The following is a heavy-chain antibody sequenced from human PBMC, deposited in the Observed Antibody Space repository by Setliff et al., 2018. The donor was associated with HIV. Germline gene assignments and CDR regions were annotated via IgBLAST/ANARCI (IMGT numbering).Heavy chain of an antibody. CDR2: IYYSGST. CDR1: GGSSSSRSYY. D-gene: IGHD6-19*01. CDR3: ARGATYRSGWHFDY. V-gene: IGHV4-39*07. Sequence: PSETLSLTCTVSGGSSSSRSYYWGWIRQPPGKGLEWIGSIYYSGSTFYNPSLKSRVTISVDASKNQFSLKLTSVTAADTAVYYCARGATYRSGWHFDYWGQGTLVTVSS. J-gene: IGHJ4*02.